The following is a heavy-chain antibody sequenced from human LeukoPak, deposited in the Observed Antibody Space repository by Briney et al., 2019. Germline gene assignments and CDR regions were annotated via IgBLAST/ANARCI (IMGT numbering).Heavy chain of an antibody. CDR1: GGSISSHY. J-gene: IGHJ4*02. V-gene: IGHV4-59*08. CDR3: ARHYDGRESGSFYEDH. D-gene: IGHD1-26*01. Sequence: SETLSLTCTVSGGSISSHYWSWIRPPPGKGLQWIGYTNHVGNSDFNPSLKSRVTISVDTSKNQFSLKLSSVTAADTAVYYCARHYDGRESGSFYEDHWGQGTLVIVSS. CDR2: TNHVGNS.